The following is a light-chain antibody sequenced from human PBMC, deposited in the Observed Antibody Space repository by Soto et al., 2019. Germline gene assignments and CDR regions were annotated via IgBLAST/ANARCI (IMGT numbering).Light chain of an antibody. CDR2: GAS. Sequence: EIVLTQSPGTLSLSPGERATLSCRASQSVSSSYLAWCQHKPGQAPRVLIYGASSRATGIPDRFSGSGSGADFALTISRLEAEGFAVYYCEQYGSSPHAFGQGTKLE. CDR1: QSVSSSY. CDR3: EQYGSSPHA. J-gene: IGKJ2*01. V-gene: IGKV3-20*01.